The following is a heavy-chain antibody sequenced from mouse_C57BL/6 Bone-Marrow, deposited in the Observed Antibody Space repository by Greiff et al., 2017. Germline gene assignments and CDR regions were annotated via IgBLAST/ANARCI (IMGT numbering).Heavy chain of an antibody. CDR3: ARQGAY. J-gene: IGHJ3*01. Sequence: EVMLVESGGDLVKPGGSLKLSCAASGFTFSSYGMSWVRQTPDKRLEWVATISRGGSYTYYPDRVKGRFTISRDKAKNTLYLQLSSLKSEDAALCDSARQGAYWGQGTLVTVSA. CDR2: ISRGGSYT. V-gene: IGHV5-6*01. CDR1: GFTFSSYG.